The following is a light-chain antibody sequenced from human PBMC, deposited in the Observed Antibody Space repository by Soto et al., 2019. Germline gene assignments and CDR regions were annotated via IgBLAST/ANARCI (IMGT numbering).Light chain of an antibody. CDR1: QSVSSNF. J-gene: IGKJ1*01. Sequence: RVSTQSPGTLSLSPGERATLPCRASQSVSSNFLAWYQQKPGQAPRLLIYGASSRATGIPDRFSGSGSGTDFTLTVSRLEPEDFAVYYCQQYGSSPRTFGQGTKVEIK. V-gene: IGKV3-20*01. CDR2: GAS. CDR3: QQYGSSPRT.